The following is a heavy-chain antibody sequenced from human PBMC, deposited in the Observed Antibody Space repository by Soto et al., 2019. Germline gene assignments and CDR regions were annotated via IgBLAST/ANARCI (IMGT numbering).Heavy chain of an antibody. CDR1: GYSISSGSY. CDR2: IYHGGTT. V-gene: IGHV4-38-2*02. CDR3: ARVHVMVVAGSTFDY. D-gene: IGHD6-19*01. J-gene: IGHJ4*01. Sequence: PSETLSLTCTVSGYSISSGSYRAWIRQPPGKGPEWIASIYHGGTTFYNPSLKSRITISVDTSNNQFSLKLTSVTAADTAVYYCARVHVMVVAGSTFDYWGHETLVTVSS.